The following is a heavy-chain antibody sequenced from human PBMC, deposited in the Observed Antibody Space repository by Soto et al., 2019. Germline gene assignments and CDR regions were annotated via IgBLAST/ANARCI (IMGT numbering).Heavy chain of an antibody. CDR3: AKNEGYCSGGSCYTIYYYYGMDV. D-gene: IGHD2-15*01. V-gene: IGHV3-23*01. Sequence: PGGSLRLSCAASGLTFSSYAMSWVRQAPGKGLEWVSAISGSGGSTYYADSVKGRFTISRDNSKNTLYLQMNSLRAEDTAVYYCAKNEGYCSGGSCYTIYYYYGMDVWGQGTTVTVSS. J-gene: IGHJ6*02. CDR1: GLTFSSYA. CDR2: ISGSGGST.